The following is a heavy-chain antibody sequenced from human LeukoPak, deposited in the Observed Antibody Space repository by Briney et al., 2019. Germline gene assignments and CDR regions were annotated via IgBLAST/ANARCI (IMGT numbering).Heavy chain of an antibody. CDR1: GGSISSYY. D-gene: IGHD1-26*01. Sequence: SETLSLTRTVSGGSISSYYWSWIRQPPGKGLEWIGFIYYTGRTDYNPSLKSRVTISVDTSKNQFSLKLSSVTAADTAVYYCARVRWELPYHHNHFDYWGQGTLVTVSS. V-gene: IGHV4-59*12. J-gene: IGHJ4*02. CDR2: IYYTGRT. CDR3: ARVRWELPYHHNHFDY.